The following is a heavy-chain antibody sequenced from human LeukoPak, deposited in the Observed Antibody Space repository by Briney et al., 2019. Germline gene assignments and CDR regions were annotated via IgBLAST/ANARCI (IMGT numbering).Heavy chain of an antibody. CDR3: ARPGIPSNYYYYYMDV. Sequence: PGGSLRLSCAASGFTFSDYYMSWIRQAPGKGLEWVSYISSSGSTIYYADSVKGRFTISRDNAKNSLYLQMNSLRAEDTAVYYCARPGIPSNYYYYYMDVWGKGTTVTISS. CDR1: GFTFSDYY. V-gene: IGHV3-11*01. J-gene: IGHJ6*03. D-gene: IGHD3-10*01. CDR2: ISSSGSTI.